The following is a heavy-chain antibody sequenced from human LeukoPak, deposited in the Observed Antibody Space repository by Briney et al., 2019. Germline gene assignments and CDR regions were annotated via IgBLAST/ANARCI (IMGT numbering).Heavy chain of an antibody. CDR1: GFTFSSYA. V-gene: IGHV3-23*01. D-gene: IGHD4-17*01. CDR2: IGGGGGST. Sequence: AGGSLRLSCAASGFTFSSYAMSWVRQAPGKGLEWVSAIGGGGGSTYYADSVKGRFTISSDNSKNTLYLQMNSLGAEDTAVYYCAKDRGPTTGDYGGYIWSQGTMVTVPS. CDR3: AKDRGPTTGDYGGYI. J-gene: IGHJ3*02.